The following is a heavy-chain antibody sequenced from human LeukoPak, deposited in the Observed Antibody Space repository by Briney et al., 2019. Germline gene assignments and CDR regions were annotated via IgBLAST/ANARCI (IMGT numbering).Heavy chain of an antibody. CDR1: GGSISSYY. Sequence: SQTLSLTWTVSGGSISSYYWGWVRQPPGEGRGWSGYIFYSGSTNDNPSAKSRVSISVDTSKNQFSPKLSSVTDADTVVYYCARHQRQQLGYQYYGMDVWGQGNTVTVSS. D-gene: IGHD6-13*01. J-gene: IGHJ6*02. V-gene: IGHV4-59*08. CDR2: IFYSGST. CDR3: ARHQRQQLGYQYYGMDV.